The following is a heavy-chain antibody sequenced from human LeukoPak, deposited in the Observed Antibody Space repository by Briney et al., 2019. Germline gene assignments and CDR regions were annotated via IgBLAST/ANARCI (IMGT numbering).Heavy chain of an antibody. Sequence: SETLSLTCTVSGGSISGYYWSWIRQPPGKGLEWIGYIYYSVNTTYTPSLKSRVTIEGDTSKNQFSPKLNSVTAADTAVYYCARHQRDYGDYVPRFMDVWGKGTTLTVPS. D-gene: IGHD4-17*01. CDR1: GGSISGYY. CDR3: ARHQRDYGDYVPRFMDV. J-gene: IGHJ6*03. CDR2: IYYSVNT. V-gene: IGHV4-59*08.